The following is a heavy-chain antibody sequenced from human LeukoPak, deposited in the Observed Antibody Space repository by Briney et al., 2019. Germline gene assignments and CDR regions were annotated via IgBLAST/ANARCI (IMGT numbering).Heavy chain of an antibody. D-gene: IGHD7-27*01. V-gene: IGHV3-30*04. Sequence: GGSLRLSCAASGFTFSSYAMHWVRQAPGKGLEWVADISYDGSNKYYADSVKGRLTISRDNSKNTLYLQMNSQRAEDTAVYYCARISGGGTNAFDIWGQGTMVTVSS. J-gene: IGHJ3*02. CDR1: GFTFSSYA. CDR2: ISYDGSNK. CDR3: ARISGGGTNAFDI.